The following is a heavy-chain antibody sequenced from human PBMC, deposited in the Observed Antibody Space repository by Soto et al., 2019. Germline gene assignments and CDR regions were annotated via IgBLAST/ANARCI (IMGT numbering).Heavy chain of an antibody. D-gene: IGHD2-8*02. V-gene: IGHV3-23*01. Sequence: PGGSLRLSCVASGFTFSRFGMSWVRQAPREGLEWVSTISGDGDTTNDADSVAGRFTISRDNSKNTVYLQMNTLRVEDTAVYYCAKGGVYCSGGGCYSGAFDIWGQGTVVTVSS. CDR2: ISGDGDTT. CDR3: AKGGVYCSGGGCYSGAFDI. J-gene: IGHJ3*02. CDR1: GFTFSRFG.